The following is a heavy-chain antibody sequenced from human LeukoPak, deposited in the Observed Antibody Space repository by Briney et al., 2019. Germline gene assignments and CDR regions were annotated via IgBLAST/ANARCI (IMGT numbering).Heavy chain of an antibody. CDR2: IIPIFGTA. J-gene: IGHJ4*02. CDR1: GYTFTSYG. D-gene: IGHD3-22*01. V-gene: IGHV1-69*13. CDR3: ARPHDSSGYYYLDY. Sequence: GASVKVSCKASGYTFTSYGISWVRQAPGQGLEWMGGIIPIFGTANYAQKFQGRVTITADESTSTAYMELSSLRSVDTAVYYCARPHDSSGYYYLDYWGQGTLVTVSS.